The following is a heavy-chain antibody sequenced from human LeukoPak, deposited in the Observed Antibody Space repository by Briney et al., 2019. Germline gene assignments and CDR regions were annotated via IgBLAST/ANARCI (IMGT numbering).Heavy chain of an antibody. CDR3: ARGYDSSAYYPFNY. CDR2: IYYSGST. Sequence: SETLPLTCTVSGGSISSYFWSWIRQPPGKGLEWLGYIYYSGSTNYNPSLKSRVTISVDTSKNQFSLKLSSVTAADTAVYYCARGYDSSAYYPFNYWGQGTLVTVSS. D-gene: IGHD3-22*01. J-gene: IGHJ4*02. V-gene: IGHV4-59*01. CDR1: GGSISSYF.